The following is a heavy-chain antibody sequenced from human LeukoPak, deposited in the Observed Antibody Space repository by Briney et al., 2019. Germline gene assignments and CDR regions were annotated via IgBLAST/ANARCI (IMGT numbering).Heavy chain of an antibody. CDR1: GFTFSSYA. V-gene: IGHV3-23*01. CDR2: ISGSGGST. D-gene: IGHD3-16*01. Sequence: RGSLGLSCAASGFTFSSYAMSWVRQAPGKGLEWVSAISGSGGSTCYADSVKGRFTISRDNAKNSLYLQMNSLRDEDTAVYYCARGDDSQQRNDALDIWGQGTMVTVSS. J-gene: IGHJ3*02. CDR3: ARGDDSQQRNDALDI.